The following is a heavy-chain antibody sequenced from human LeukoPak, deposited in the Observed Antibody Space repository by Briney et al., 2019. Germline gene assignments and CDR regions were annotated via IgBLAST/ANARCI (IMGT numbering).Heavy chain of an antibody. J-gene: IGHJ4*02. D-gene: IGHD2-15*01. CDR3: ARVLLGYCSGGSCYGNFFDY. CDR1: GYTFTSYG. CDR2: ISAYNGNT. V-gene: IGHV1-18*01. Sequence: EASVKVSCKASGYTFTSYGISWVRQAPGQGLEWMGWISAYNGNTNYAQKLQGRVTMTADTSTSTAYMELRSLRSDDTAVYYCARVLLGYCSGGSCYGNFFDYWGQGTLVTVSS.